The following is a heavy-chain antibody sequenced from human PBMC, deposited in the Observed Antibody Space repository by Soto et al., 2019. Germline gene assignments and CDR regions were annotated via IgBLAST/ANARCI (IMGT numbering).Heavy chain of an antibody. J-gene: IGHJ4*02. CDR2: ISWNSGSI. D-gene: IGHD1-26*01. CDR3: ANDIRGSYGFDY. V-gene: IGHV3-9*03. Sequence: EVQLVESGGGLVQPGRSLRLSCAASGFTFDDYAMHWVRQAPGKGLEWVSGISWNSGSIGYADSVKGRFTICRDNAKNYLYLQMNSLRAEDMALYYCANDIRGSYGFDYWGQGTLVTVCS. CDR1: GFTFDDYA.